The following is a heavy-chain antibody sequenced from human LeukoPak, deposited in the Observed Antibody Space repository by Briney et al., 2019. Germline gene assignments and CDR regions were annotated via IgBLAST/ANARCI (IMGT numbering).Heavy chain of an antibody. CDR2: ISSSSYI. J-gene: IGHJ4*02. D-gene: IGHD6-6*01. CDR1: GFTFSSYS. CDR3: ARVKDSSSSSRY. Sequence: GGSLRLSCAASGFTFSSYSMNWVRQAPGKGLEWVSSISSSSYIYYADSVKGRFTISRGNAKNSLYLQMNSLRAEDTAVYYCARVKDSSSSSRYWGQGTLVTVSS. V-gene: IGHV3-21*01.